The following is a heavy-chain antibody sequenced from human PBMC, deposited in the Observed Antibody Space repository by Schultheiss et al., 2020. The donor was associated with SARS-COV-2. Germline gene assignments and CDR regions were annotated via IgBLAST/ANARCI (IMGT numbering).Heavy chain of an antibody. CDR2: ISGNGGST. Sequence: GSLRLSCSASGFTFSRYGMHWVRQAPGKGLEYVSTISGNGGSTYYADSVKGRFTISRDNSKNTLYLQMNSLRAEDTAVYYCARTHYSGSYLFDYWGQGTLVTVSS. D-gene: IGHD1-26*01. V-gene: IGHV3-64*04. CDR1: GFTFSRYG. CDR3: ARTHYSGSYLFDY. J-gene: IGHJ4*02.